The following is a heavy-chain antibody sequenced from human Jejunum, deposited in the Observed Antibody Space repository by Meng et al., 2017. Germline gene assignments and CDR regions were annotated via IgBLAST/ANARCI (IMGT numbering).Heavy chain of an antibody. CDR3: AKDVRIVGATNFDY. CDR2: ISGSGGST. D-gene: IGHD1-26*01. J-gene: IGHJ4*02. V-gene: IGHV3-23*01. Sequence: GESLKISCAASGFTFSNYAMLWVRQAPGKGLEWVSAISGSGGSTNYADSVKGRFTISRDKSKNKLYLQMNSLRAEDTALHYCAKDVRIVGATNFDYWGQGTLVTVSS. CDR1: GFTFSNYA.